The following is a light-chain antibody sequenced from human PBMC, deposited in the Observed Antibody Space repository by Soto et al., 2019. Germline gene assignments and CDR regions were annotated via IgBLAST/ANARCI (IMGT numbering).Light chain of an antibody. J-gene: IGKJ1*01. CDR2: LGS. CDR3: MQPLQSWT. V-gene: IGKV2-28*01. CDR1: PSLLHSNGYNY. Sequence: DIVVTQSPLSLPVTPGEPASISCRSSPSLLHSNGYNYLDWYLQKPGQSPQLRIYLGSNRASGVPDRFSGSGSGTDFTLKISRLEAEDVGVYYCMQPLQSWTFGQGTKVDIK.